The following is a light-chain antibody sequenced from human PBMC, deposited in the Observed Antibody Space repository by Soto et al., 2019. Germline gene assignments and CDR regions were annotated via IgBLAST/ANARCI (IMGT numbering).Light chain of an antibody. J-gene: IGLJ2*01. CDR3: AAWDGSLNNVL. CDR2: DNE. V-gene: IGLV1-44*01. CDR1: GSSIGTNT. Sequence: QSVLTQPPSASGTPGQRVTSSCSGSGSSIGTNTVNWYRQLPGTAPKLLIYDNEQRPSGVPDRFSGSKSGTSASLAISGLQSEDEADYYCAAWDGSLNNVLFGGGTKLTVL.